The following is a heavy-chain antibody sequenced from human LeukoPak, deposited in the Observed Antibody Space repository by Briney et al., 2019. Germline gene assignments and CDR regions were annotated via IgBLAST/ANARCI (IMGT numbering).Heavy chain of an antibody. Sequence: SETLSLTCTVSGGSIRSYYWSWIRQPPGKGLEWTGYIYYSGSTNYNPSLKSRVTISVDTSKNQFSLKLSSVTAADTAVYYCARDLGRYSSGSYGMDVWGQGTTVTVSS. CDR3: ARDLGRYSSGSYGMDV. V-gene: IGHV4-59*01. CDR1: GGSIRSYY. D-gene: IGHD5-18*01. J-gene: IGHJ6*02. CDR2: IYYSGST.